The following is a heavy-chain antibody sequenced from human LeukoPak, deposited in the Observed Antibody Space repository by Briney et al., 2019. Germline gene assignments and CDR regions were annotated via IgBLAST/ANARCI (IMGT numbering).Heavy chain of an antibody. V-gene: IGHV3-49*03. D-gene: IGHD4-17*01. Sequence: PGGSLRLSCTTSGFTFGDYAMSWCRQAPGKGLEWVTFIRNKAYGGTTEYAASVKGRFTISRDDSKSIAYLYMNSLKTEDTAVYYCARTHDGDYGGYYYYMDVWGKGTTVTVSS. J-gene: IGHJ6*03. CDR2: IRNKAYGGTT. CDR3: ARTHDGDYGGYYYYMDV. CDR1: GFTFGDYA.